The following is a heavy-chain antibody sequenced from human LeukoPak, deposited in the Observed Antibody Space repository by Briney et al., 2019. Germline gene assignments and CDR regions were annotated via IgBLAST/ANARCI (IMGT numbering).Heavy chain of an antibody. CDR1: GGSISSYY. CDR2: IYYSGST. J-gene: IGHJ4*02. V-gene: IGHV4-59*08. Sequence: PSETLSLTCTVSGGSISSYYWSWIRQPPGKGLEWIGYIYYSGSTNYNPSLKSRVTISVDTSKNQFSLKLSSVTAADTAVYYCARHRVRGSIDYWGQGTLVTVSS. CDR3: ARHRVRGSIDY. D-gene: IGHD3-10*01.